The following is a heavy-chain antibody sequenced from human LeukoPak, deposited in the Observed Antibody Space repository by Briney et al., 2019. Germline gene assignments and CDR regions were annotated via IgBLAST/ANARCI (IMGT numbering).Heavy chain of an antibody. D-gene: IGHD6-19*01. V-gene: IGHV3-74*01. J-gene: IGHJ4*02. CDR2: INEDGSII. Sequence: GGSLRLSCAASGFTFSSYWMHWVRQAPGKGLEWVSRINEDGSIITYADSVQGRFTIARDNSGNTLFLHMTSLRVEDTAVYYCAREWGRIAVAGGPGYWGQGALVTVSS. CDR3: AREWGRIAVAGGPGY. CDR1: GFTFSSYW.